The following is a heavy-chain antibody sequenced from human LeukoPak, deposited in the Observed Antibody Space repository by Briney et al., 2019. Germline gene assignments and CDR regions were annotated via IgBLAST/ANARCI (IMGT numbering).Heavy chain of an antibody. Sequence: GGSLRLSCAASGFTFSSYAMHWVRQAPGKGLEWVAVISYDGSNKYYADSVKGRFTISRDNSKNTLYLQMNSLRAEDTAVYYCAKERGIDYWGQGTLVTVSS. CDR2: ISYDGSNK. J-gene: IGHJ4*02. CDR3: AKERGIDY. CDR1: GFTFSSYA. D-gene: IGHD3-16*01. V-gene: IGHV3-30*04.